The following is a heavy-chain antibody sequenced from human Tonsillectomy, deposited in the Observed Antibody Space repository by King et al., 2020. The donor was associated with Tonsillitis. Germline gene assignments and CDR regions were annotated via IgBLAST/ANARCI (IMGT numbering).Heavy chain of an antibody. D-gene: IGHD6-6*01. Sequence: QLQESGPGLVQPSQTLSLTCPVSGGSISSGDYSWSWIRQPPGKGLEWIGYIYYSGSTYYNPSLKSRVTISVDTSKNQFSLKLSSVTAADTAVYYCARASSIAARFVYWGQGTLVTVSS. CDR3: ARASSIAARFVY. CDR2: IYYSGST. V-gene: IGHV4-30-4*01. CDR1: GGSISSGDYS. J-gene: IGHJ4*02.